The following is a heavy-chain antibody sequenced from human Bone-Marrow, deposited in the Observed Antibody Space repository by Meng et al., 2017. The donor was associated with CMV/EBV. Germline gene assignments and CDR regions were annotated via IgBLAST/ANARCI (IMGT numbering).Heavy chain of an antibody. Sequence: SETLSLTCTVSGDSISSSIYYWGWIRQPPGKGLEWIASIHYSGTTYYNPSRKSRVTISVDTSKNYFSLKVTSVTAADTAVSYCARDSPGDHYWGQGTLVTVSS. D-gene: IGHD7-27*01. CDR2: IHYSGTT. CDR1: GDSISSSIYY. J-gene: IGHJ4*02. V-gene: IGHV4-39*07. CDR3: ARDSPGDHY.